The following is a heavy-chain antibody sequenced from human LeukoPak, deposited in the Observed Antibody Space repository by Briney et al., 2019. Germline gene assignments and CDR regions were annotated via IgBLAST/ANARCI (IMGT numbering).Heavy chain of an antibody. D-gene: IGHD6-13*01. CDR2: IYSGGST. Sequence: GGSPRLSCAASGFTFSSYWMSWVRQAPGKGLEWVSIIYSGGSTFYADSVKGRFTISRDNSKNTLYLQMNSLRAEDTAVYYCARVLEAASFDYWGQGSPVTVSS. J-gene: IGHJ4*02. V-gene: IGHV3-53*01. CDR3: ARVLEAASFDY. CDR1: GFTFSSYW.